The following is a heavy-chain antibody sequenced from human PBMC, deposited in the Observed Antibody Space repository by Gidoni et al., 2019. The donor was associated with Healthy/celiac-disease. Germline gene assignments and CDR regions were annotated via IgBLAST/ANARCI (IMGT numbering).Heavy chain of an antibody. CDR1: GGSISSAGYY. D-gene: IGHD5-12*01. J-gene: IGHJ4*02. CDR2: IYYSGST. V-gene: IGHV4-31*03. Sequence: QVQLQESGPGLVKPSPALSLPCTVSGGSISSAGYYWCWLRQHPGKGLEWIGYIYYSGSTYYNPSLKSRVTISVDTSKNQFSLKLSSVTAADTAVYYCARDSGFIDYWGQGTLVTVSS. CDR3: ARDSGFIDY.